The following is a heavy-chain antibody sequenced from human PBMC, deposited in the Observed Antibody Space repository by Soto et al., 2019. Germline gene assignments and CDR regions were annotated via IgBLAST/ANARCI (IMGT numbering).Heavy chain of an antibody. V-gene: IGHV3-30-3*01. D-gene: IGHD6-25*01. CDR3: ARARSASGPTRDY. J-gene: IGHJ4*02. CDR2: ISYDGSNK. CDR1: GFTFSSYA. Sequence: QAGGSLRLSCAASGFTFSSYAMHWVRQAPGKGLEWVAVISYDGSNKYYADSVKGRSTISRDNSKNTLYLQMNSLRAEDTAVYYCARARSASGPTRDYWGQGTLVTVSS.